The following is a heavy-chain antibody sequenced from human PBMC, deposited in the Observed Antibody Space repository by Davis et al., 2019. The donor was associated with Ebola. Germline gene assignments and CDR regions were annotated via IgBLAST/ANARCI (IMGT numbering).Heavy chain of an antibody. CDR1: RIAFGRYA. D-gene: IGHD6-19*01. CDR3: TTRLVNHFDY. V-gene: IGHV3-23*01. Sequence: PGGSLRLSCAASRIAFGRYAMNWVRQAPGKGLEWVSTISDRSEHTHYADSVKGRFTISRDDSKNTVFLHMNTLRAEDTAIYYCTTRLVNHFDYWGQGTLVTVSS. J-gene: IGHJ4*02. CDR2: ISDRSEHT.